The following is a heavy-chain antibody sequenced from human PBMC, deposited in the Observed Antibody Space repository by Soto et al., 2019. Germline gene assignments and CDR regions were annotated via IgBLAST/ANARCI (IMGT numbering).Heavy chain of an antibody. CDR3: ARDLSSVLRINWFDP. CDR2: IYTSGST. D-gene: IGHD6-19*01. Sequence: LSLTCTVSGGSISSYYWSWIRQPAGKGLEWIGRIYTSGSTNYNPSLKSRVTMLVDTSKNQFSLKLSSVTAADTAVYYCARDLSSVLRINWFDPWGQGTLVTVSS. V-gene: IGHV4-4*07. J-gene: IGHJ5*02. CDR1: GGSISSYY.